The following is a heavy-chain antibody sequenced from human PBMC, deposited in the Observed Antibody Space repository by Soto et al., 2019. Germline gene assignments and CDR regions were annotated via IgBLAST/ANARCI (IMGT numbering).Heavy chain of an antibody. CDR1: GDSISSFY. J-gene: IGHJ4*02. V-gene: IGHV4-59*01. D-gene: IGHD5-12*01. Sequence: SETLTLTCTVSGDSISSFYWSWIRQPPGKGLEWIGDIHYSGSTNYNLSLNSQNIISVDTSKNRFSLNLSSVTAADTDVYFCARLRSNLFDYWGQGTLVTVSS. CDR3: ARLRSNLFDY. CDR2: IHYSGST.